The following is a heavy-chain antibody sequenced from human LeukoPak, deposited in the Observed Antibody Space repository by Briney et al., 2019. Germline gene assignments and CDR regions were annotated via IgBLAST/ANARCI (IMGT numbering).Heavy chain of an antibody. J-gene: IGHJ4*02. CDR2: ISSSSSYI. CDR3: AREGIDYELTPSAHNDY. D-gene: IGHD3-16*01. V-gene: IGHV3-21*01. CDR1: GFTFSSYS. Sequence: GGSLRLSCAASGFTFSSYSMNWGRQAPGKGLEWVSSISSSSSYIYYADSVKGRFTISRDNAKNSLYLQVNSLRAEDTAVYYCAREGIDYELTPSAHNDYWGQGTLVTVSS.